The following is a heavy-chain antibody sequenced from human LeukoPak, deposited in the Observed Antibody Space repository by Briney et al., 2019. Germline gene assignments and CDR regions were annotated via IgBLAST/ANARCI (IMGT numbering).Heavy chain of an antibody. CDR2: ISYDGSNK. CDR1: GFTFSSYA. J-gene: IGHJ4*02. Sequence: PGGSLRLSCAASGFTFSSYAMHWVRQAPGKGLEWVAVISYDGSNKYYADSVKGRFTISRDSSKNTVYLQMNSLRTEDTAVYYCARSYRSGWHYFDYWGQGTLVTVSS. D-gene: IGHD6-19*01. V-gene: IGHV3-30*04. CDR3: ARSYRSGWHYFDY.